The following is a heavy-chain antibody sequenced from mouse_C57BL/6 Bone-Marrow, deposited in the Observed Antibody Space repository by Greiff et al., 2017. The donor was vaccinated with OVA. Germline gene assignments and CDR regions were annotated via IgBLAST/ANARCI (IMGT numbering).Heavy chain of an antibody. Sequence: QVQLQQPGAELVKPGASVKLSCKASGYTFTSYWMHWVKQRPGRGLEWIGRIDTNSGGTKYNEKLKSKATLTVDKHSSTAYMQLSSLTSEDSAVYYCARLLVHWYFDVWGTGTTVTVSS. CDR3: ARLLVHWYFDV. CDR1: GYTFTSYW. D-gene: IGHD1-1*01. J-gene: IGHJ1*03. CDR2: IDTNSGGT. V-gene: IGHV1-72*01.